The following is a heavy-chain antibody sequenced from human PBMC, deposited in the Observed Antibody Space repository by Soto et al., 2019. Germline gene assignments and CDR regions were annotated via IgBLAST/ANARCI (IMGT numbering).Heavy chain of an antibody. CDR3: ARGVRFWSGYPIGQTFDY. J-gene: IGHJ4*02. CDR1: GGSFSGYY. D-gene: IGHD3-3*01. CDR2: INHSGST. Sequence: QVQLQQWGAGLLKPSETLSLTCAVYGGSFSGYYWSWIRQPPGKGLEWIGEINHSGSTNYNPSLKSRVTISEDTSNNQFALKLSSGTAADMAVYYCARGVRFWSGYPIGQTFDYWGQGTLNTVSS. V-gene: IGHV4-34*01.